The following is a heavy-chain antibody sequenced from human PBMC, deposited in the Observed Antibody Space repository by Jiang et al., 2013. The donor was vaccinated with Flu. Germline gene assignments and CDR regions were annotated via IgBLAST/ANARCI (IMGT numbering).Heavy chain of an antibody. D-gene: IGHD4-17*01. CDR2: ISSSGTTI. J-gene: IGHJ4*02. CDR1: GFTFSSYE. CDR3: ARDNDGDYYFDY. Sequence: RLSCAASGFTFSSYEMNWVRQAPGKGLEWVSYISSSGTTIYYADSVKGRFTISRDNAKNSLYLQMNSLRAEDTAVYSCARDNDGDYYFDYWGQGTLVTVSS. V-gene: IGHV3-48*03.